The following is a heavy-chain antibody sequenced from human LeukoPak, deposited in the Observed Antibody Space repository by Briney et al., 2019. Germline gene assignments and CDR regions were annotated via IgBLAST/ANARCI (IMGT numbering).Heavy chain of an antibody. CDR3: ARDAQRGFDYSNSLEY. V-gene: IGHV3-33*01. CDR2: IWSDGSNR. Sequence: GGSLRLSCAASGFIYSHYGMQWVRQAPGKGLEWVAVIWSDGSNRFYAGSVKGRFTISRDNSENTVYLQMNSLRAEDTAMYYCARDAQRGFDYSNSLEYWGHGTLVTVSS. J-gene: IGHJ4*01. D-gene: IGHD4-11*01. CDR1: GFIYSHYG.